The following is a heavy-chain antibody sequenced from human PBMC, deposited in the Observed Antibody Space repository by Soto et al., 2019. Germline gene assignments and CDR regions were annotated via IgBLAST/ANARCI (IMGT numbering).Heavy chain of an antibody. CDR3: GRHPYGDYDVMGA. V-gene: IGHV5-51*01. D-gene: IGHD4-17*01. CDR2: IYPGDSDT. Sequence: RGESLKISCKGSGYSFTNYWIGWVRQMPGKGLEWMGIIYPGDSDTRYSPSFQGQVTISADWSISTAYLHWSSLRASDTAMYYCGRHPYGDYDVMGAWGQGTTVTVSS. J-gene: IGHJ6*02. CDR1: GYSFTNYW.